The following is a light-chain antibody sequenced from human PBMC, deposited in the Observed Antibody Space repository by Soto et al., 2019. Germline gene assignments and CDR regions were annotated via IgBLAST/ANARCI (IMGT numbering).Light chain of an antibody. Sequence: QSVLTQPASVSGCPGQSITISSTGTSSNVGNYNLVSWYQQHPGKAPKLMIYEVYKRPSGVSNRFSGSKSGITASLTISGLQAEDEADYYCCSYAGSDTYVFGTGTKVTVL. CDR1: SSNVGNYNL. J-gene: IGLJ1*01. V-gene: IGLV2-23*02. CDR3: CSYAGSDTYV. CDR2: EVY.